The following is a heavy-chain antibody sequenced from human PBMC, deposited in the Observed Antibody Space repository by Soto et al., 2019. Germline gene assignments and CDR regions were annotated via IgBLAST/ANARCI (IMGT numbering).Heavy chain of an antibody. Sequence: QVQLVQSGAEVKKPGASVKVSCKASGFSFIDYNLHWVRQAPGQRPEWMGWVNAGNGNTKYSQIFQDRLTMTRDTSATTAYMELTRLRSEDTAIYYCARRLGAVTGPFDSCGQGTRVTVSS. D-gene: IGHD6-19*01. CDR3: ARRLGAVTGPFDS. CDR2: VNAGNGNT. J-gene: IGHJ4*02. V-gene: IGHV1-3*01. CDR1: GFSFIDYN.